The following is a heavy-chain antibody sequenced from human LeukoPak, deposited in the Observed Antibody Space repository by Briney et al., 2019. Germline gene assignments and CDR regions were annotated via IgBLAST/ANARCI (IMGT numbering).Heavy chain of an antibody. D-gene: IGHD2-15*01. V-gene: IGHV3-30-3*01. CDR3: ARANWAGIEAPATDY. CDR2: ISYDGSNK. J-gene: IGHJ4*01. CDR1: GFTFSSYV. Sequence: GRSLRVSCAASGFTFSSYVMHWVRQAPGKGLEWVAVISYDGSNKYYADSVKGRFTISRDNSKNTLFLQMNSLRTEDTAVYFCARANWAGIEAPATDYWGHGTVVTVSS.